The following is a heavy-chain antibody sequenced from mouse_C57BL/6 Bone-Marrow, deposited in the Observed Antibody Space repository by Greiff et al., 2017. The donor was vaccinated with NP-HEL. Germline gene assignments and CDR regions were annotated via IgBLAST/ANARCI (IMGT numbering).Heavy chain of an antibody. J-gene: IGHJ3*01. D-gene: IGHD1-1*01. CDR3: TAGSWFAY. Sequence: EVKLQESGGGLVQPGGSMKLSCVASGFTFSNYWMNWVRQSPEKGLEWVAQIRLKSDNYATHYAESVKGRFTISRDDSKSSVYLQMNNLRAEDTGIYYCTAGSWFAYWGQGTQVTVSA. CDR1: GFTFSNYW. CDR2: IRLKSDNYAT. V-gene: IGHV6-3*01.